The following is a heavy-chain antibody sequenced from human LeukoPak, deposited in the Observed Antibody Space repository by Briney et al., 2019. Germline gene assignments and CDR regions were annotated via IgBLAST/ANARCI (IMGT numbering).Heavy chain of an antibody. D-gene: IGHD4-17*01. CDR2: IYYSGST. Sequence: SETLSLTCTVSGGSISSYHWSWIRQPPGKGLEWIGYIYYSGSTNYNPSLKGRVTISVDTSKNQFSLKLSSVTAADTAVYYCASSLTTVPTFDYWGQGTLVTVSS. J-gene: IGHJ4*02. V-gene: IGHV4-59*01. CDR3: ASSLTTVPTFDY. CDR1: GGSISSYH.